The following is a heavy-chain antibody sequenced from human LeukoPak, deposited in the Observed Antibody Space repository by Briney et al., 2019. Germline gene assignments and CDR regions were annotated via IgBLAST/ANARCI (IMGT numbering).Heavy chain of an antibody. D-gene: IGHD3-16*01. CDR1: GGTFSSYA. V-gene: IGHV1-69*04. CDR2: IIPILGIA. Sequence: ASVKVSCKASGGTFSSYAISWVRQAPGQGLEWMGRIIPILGIANYAQKFQGRVTITADKSTSTAYMELSSLRSEDTAVYYCARDAWGYVSFDYWGQGTLVTVSS. J-gene: IGHJ4*02. CDR3: ARDAWGYVSFDY.